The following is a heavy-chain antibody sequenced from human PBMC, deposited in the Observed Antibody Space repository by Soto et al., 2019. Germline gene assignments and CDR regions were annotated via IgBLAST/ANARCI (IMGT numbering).Heavy chain of an antibody. CDR2: IYYSGST. CDR3: AREDRNSVWGSYREIRYYFDY. D-gene: IGHD3-16*02. V-gene: IGHV4-31*03. CDR1: GGSISSGGYY. J-gene: IGHJ4*02. Sequence: SSETLSLTCTVSGGSISSGGYYWSWIRQHPGKGLEWIGYIYYSGSTYYNPSLKSRVTISVDTSKNQFSLKLSSVTAADTAVYYCAREDRNSVWGSYREIRYYFDYWGQGTLVTVSS.